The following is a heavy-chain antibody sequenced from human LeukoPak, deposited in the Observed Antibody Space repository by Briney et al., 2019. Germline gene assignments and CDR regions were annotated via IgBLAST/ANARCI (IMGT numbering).Heavy chain of an antibody. Sequence: GGSLRLSCAASGFTFDDYAMHWVRQAPGKGLEWVPLISGDGGSTYYADSVKGRFTISRHNSKNSLYLQMNSLRTEDTALYYCAKTYCGGDCYSRALAFDIWGQGTMVTVSS. J-gene: IGHJ3*02. V-gene: IGHV3-43*02. CDR3: AKTYCGGDCYSRALAFDI. CDR1: GFTFDDYA. D-gene: IGHD2-21*02. CDR2: ISGDGGST.